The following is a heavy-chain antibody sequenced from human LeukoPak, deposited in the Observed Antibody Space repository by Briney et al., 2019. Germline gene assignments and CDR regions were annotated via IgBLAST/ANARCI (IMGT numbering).Heavy chain of an antibody. CDR3: TRENYVPDS. Sequence: GGSLRLSCVASGYTFSPYWMSWVRQTPGKGLEWVASISNGGSATCYVDSVRGRFTISRDDAKNSLFLQMNGLRADDTAVYYCTRENYVPDSWGQGTLVTVSS. CDR1: GYTFSPYW. J-gene: IGHJ4*02. D-gene: IGHD3-10*02. CDR2: ISNGGSAT. V-gene: IGHV3-7*03.